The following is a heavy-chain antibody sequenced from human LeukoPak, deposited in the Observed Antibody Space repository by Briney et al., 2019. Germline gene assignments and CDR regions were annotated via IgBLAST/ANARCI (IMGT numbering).Heavy chain of an antibody. CDR2: ISYDGSNK. J-gene: IGHJ4*02. CDR3: AREYSGSYPFDY. Sequence: PGGSLRLSCAASGFTFSSYAMHWVRQAPGKGLEWVAVISYDGSNKYYADPVKGRFTISRDNSKNTLYLQMNSLRAEDTAVYYCAREYSGSYPFDYWGQGTLVTVSS. CDR1: GFTFSSYA. D-gene: IGHD1-26*01. V-gene: IGHV3-30*01.